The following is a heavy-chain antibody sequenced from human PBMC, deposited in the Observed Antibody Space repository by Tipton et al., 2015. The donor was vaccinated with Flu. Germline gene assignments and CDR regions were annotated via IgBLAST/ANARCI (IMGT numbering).Heavy chain of an antibody. D-gene: IGHD3-16*02. J-gene: IGHJ4*02. V-gene: IGHV3-7*01. CDR1: GFTFSSYW. Sequence: AASGFTFSSYWMSWVRQAPGKGLEWVANIKQDGSEKYYVDSVKGRFTISRDNAKNSLYLQMNSLRAEDTAVYYCARADDYVWGSYREPFDYWGQGTLVTVSS. CDR2: IKQDGSEK. CDR3: ARADDYVWGSYREPFDY.